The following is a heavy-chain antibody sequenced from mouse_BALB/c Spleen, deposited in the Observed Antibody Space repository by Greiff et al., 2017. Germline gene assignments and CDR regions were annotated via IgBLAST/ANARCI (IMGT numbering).Heavy chain of an antibody. CDR3: ARGSYDYEGFAY. D-gene: IGHD2-4*01. J-gene: IGHJ3*01. V-gene: IGHV2-9*02. CDR2: IWAGGST. Sequence: VQGVESGPGLVAPSQSLSITCTVSGFSLTSYGVHWVRQPPGKGLEWLGVIWAGGSTNYNSALMSRLSISKDNSKSQVFLKMNSLQTDDTAMYYCARGSYDYEGFAYWGQGTLVTVSA. CDR1: GFSLTSYG.